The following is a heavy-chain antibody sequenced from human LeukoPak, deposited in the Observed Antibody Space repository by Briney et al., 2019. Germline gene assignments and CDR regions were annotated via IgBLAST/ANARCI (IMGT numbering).Heavy chain of an antibody. D-gene: IGHD3-3*01. Sequence: PSETLSLTCAVYGGSFRGYYWSWIREPLGKGLERIGELSHSVSTNYNPFLKIRVTISVDTSKYQFSLKLSSVTAADTAVYYCARGQYDFWSGYRRNNWFDPWGQGTLVTVSS. CDR2: LSHSVST. J-gene: IGHJ5*02. CDR1: GGSFRGYY. V-gene: IGHV4-34*01. CDR3: ARGQYDFWSGYRRNNWFDP.